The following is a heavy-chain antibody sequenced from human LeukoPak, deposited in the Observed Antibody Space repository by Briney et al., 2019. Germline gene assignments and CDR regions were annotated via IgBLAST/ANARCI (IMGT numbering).Heavy chain of an antibody. CDR3: AKDWRSGYGNRAEYYLDY. Sequence: PGGSLRLSCAASGFTFSSYAMSWVRQAPGKGLEWISAISGSGGSTYYADSVKGRFTISRDNSKNTLYLQMNSLRAEDTAVYYCAKDWRSGYGNRAEYYLDYWGQGTLVTVSS. V-gene: IGHV3-23*01. CDR1: GFTFSSYA. CDR2: ISGSGGST. J-gene: IGHJ4*02. D-gene: IGHD3-3*01.